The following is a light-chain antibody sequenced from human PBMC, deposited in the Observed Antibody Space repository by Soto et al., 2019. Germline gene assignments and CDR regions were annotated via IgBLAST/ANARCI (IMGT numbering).Light chain of an antibody. Sequence: DIPMNQPPSTLSASVGERVTITCRASQSVSNWLAWYQQKPGKAPKLLIYDASSLESGVPSRFSGSGSGTEFTLTISSLQPDDFATYYCQQYNSYSPTFGQGTKVDIK. CDR2: DAS. V-gene: IGKV1-5*01. CDR3: QQYNSYSPT. CDR1: QSVSNW. J-gene: IGKJ1*01.